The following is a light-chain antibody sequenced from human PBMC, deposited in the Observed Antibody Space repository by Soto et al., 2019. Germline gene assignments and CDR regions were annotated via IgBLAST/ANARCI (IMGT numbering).Light chain of an antibody. Sequence: ESVLTQSPDTLSLSPGERATLSCRASQSVSSGSLAWYQQKPGQAPRLVIYSASSRATGIPDRFSGGGSGTDFTLTISRLEPEDFAVYYCQQFGTSRYTFGQGTKLEIK. CDR2: SAS. V-gene: IGKV3-20*01. CDR1: QSVSSGS. CDR3: QQFGTSRYT. J-gene: IGKJ2*01.